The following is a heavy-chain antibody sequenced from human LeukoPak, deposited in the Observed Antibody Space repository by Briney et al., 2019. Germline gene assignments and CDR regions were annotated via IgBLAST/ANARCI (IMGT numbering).Heavy chain of an antibody. V-gene: IGHV3-53*01. CDR1: GLSVSSSY. D-gene: IGHD3-22*01. J-gene: IGHJ3*02. CDR3: ARRGSLEGYGYYYDSSGPDAFDI. Sequence: PGGSLRLSCAASGLSVSSSYMSWVRQAPGKGLEWVSLIYSGGNTLYADSVKGRFTISRDNPKNTLYLQMDSLRAEDTAVYYCARRGSLEGYGYYYDSSGPDAFDIWGQGTMVTVSS. CDR2: IYSGGNT.